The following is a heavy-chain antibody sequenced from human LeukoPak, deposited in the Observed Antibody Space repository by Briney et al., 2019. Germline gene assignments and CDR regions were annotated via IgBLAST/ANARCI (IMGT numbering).Heavy chain of an antibody. CDR1: GFTFDDYG. D-gene: IGHD3-22*01. CDR2: IKQDGSEK. Sequence: GGSLRLSCGASGFTFDDYGMSWVRQAPGKGLEWVANIKQDGSEKYYVDSVKGRFTISRDNAKNSLYLQMNSLRAEDTAVYYCARDSYPYYDSSGYYYGGLGYWGQGTLVTVS. CDR3: ARDSYPYYDSSGYYYGGLGY. V-gene: IGHV3-7*01. J-gene: IGHJ4*02.